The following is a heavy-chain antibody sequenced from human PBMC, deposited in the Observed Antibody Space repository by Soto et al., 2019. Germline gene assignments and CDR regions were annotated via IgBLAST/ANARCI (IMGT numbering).Heavy chain of an antibody. J-gene: IGHJ4*02. CDR2: SKNKADSYTT. V-gene: IGHV3-72*01. Sequence: EVQLVESGGGLVQPGGSLRLSCAASGFTFSDQYMDSVRQAPGKGLEWVGRSKNKADSYTTEYAASVKGRFTISRDGSKNSLFLQMNSLKTEDTAVYYCTVWGSGNEFWAAWGQGILVTVSS. CDR3: TVWGSGNEFWAA. CDR1: GFTFSDQY. D-gene: IGHD3-10*01.